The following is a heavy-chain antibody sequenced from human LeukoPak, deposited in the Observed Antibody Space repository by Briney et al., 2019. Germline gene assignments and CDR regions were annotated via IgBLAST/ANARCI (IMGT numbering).Heavy chain of an antibody. CDR1: GFTFSSYG. V-gene: IGHV3-23*01. CDR3: AKDDYYDSSGAYCMDV. CDR2: ISGSGGST. Sequence: PGGSLRLSCAASGFTFSSYGMSWVRQAPGKGLEWVSAISGSGGSTYYADSVKGRFTISRDNSKNTLYLQMNSLRAEDTAVYYCAKDDYYDSSGAYCMDVWGQGTTVTVS. J-gene: IGHJ6*02. D-gene: IGHD3-22*01.